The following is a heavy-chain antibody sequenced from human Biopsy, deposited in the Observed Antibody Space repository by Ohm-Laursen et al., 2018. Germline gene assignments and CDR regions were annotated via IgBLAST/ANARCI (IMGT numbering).Heavy chain of an antibody. J-gene: IGHJ6*02. CDR3: ARDDYYYDLDV. Sequence: SVKVSCKASGYSFNNYGIDWVRQAPGQGLEWMGWISTYNGDTNYAQRFQGRVTMTTDTSTSTAYMELRGLTSDDTAVYYCARDDYYYDLDVWGQGTTVTVSS. CDR2: ISTYNGDT. V-gene: IGHV1-18*01. CDR1: GYSFNNYG.